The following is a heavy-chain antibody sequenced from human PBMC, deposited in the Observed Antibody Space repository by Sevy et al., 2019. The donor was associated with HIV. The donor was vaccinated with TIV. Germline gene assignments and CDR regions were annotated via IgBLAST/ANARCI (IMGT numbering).Heavy chain of an antibody. CDR2: IKEDGSEK. CDR3: ARERFQAY. J-gene: IGHJ4*02. D-gene: IGHD3-16*01. Sequence: GGSLRLSCAASGFTFSNYWMSWVHQAPGKGLEWVANIKEDGSEKFYVDSVKGRFTISRDNAKKSLYLQMNNLRAEDTAVYYCARERFQAYWGQGTLVTVSS. V-gene: IGHV3-7*01. CDR1: GFTFSNYW.